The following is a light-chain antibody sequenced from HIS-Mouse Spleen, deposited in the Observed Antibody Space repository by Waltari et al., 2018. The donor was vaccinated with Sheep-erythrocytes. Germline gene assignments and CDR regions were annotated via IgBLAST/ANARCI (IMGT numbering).Light chain of an antibody. V-gene: IGLV2-23*01. CDR1: SSDVGSYNR. Sequence: QSALTQPASVSGSPGQSITIPCTGTSSDVGSYNRVSWYQQHPGKAPKLMIYEGSKRPSVVSNRFSDSTSGSTAALTISGLRAEDEADYYCCSYAGSSTPWVFGGGTQLTVL. CDR2: EGS. CDR3: CSYAGSSTPWV. J-gene: IGLJ3*02.